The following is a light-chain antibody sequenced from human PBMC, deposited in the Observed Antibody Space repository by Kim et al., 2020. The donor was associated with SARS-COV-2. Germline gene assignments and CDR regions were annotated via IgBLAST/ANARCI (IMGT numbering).Light chain of an antibody. CDR2: GNN. J-gene: IGLJ3*02. Sequence: QKVTSSRTGSNSNIAAGYIVHWYQQLPGTAPTLLIFGNNNRPSGVPDRFAGSTSGTSASLAITGLQAEDEAYYFCQSYDSSLSGWVFGGGTQLTVL. V-gene: IGLV1-40*01. CDR3: QSYDSSLSGWV. CDR1: NSNIAAGYI.